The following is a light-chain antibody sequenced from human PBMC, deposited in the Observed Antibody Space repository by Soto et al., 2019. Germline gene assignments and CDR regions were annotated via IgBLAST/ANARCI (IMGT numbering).Light chain of an antibody. Sequence: EIVLTQSPATLSSFPGDRVTLSCRASQYINTRLAWYQHRPGQAPRLLIYQTSIRAAGVPDRFSGSGSGTDFTLTISRLEPEDFAVYYCQQYTDWPLTFGQGTKVDNK. CDR2: QTS. J-gene: IGKJ1*01. CDR1: QYINTR. V-gene: IGKV3D-20*02. CDR3: QQYTDWPLT.